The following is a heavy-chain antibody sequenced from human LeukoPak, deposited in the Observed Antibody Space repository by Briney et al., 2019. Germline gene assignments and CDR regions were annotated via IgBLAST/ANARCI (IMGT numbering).Heavy chain of an antibody. CDR2: ITGSGSTT. Sequence: GGSLRLSCAASGFSITSYAMSWVRQAPGKGLEWVSAITGSGSTTYYADSMKGRFTISRDNSKNTLYLQMNSLRAEDTAIYYCARGGPRVVVVMAYDYWGQGTLVTVSS. CDR1: GFSITSYA. J-gene: IGHJ4*02. CDR3: ARGGPRVVVVMAYDY. D-gene: IGHD3-22*01. V-gene: IGHV3-23*01.